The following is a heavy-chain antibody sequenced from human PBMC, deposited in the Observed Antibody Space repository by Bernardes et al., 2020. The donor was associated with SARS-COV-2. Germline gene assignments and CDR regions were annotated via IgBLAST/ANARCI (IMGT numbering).Heavy chain of an antibody. J-gene: IGHJ6*02. D-gene: IGHD2-2*01. Sequence: ASVKVSCKESGYTFTNYYMHWVRQAPGQGLEWMGIINPSGGSTSYAQKFQGRVTMTRDTSTSTVYMELSSLRSEDTAVYYCAREDIVVVPAAIEDYYYYGMDVWGQGTTVTVSS. CDR1: GYTFTNYY. V-gene: IGHV1-46*01. CDR2: INPSGGST. CDR3: AREDIVVVPAAIEDYYYYGMDV.